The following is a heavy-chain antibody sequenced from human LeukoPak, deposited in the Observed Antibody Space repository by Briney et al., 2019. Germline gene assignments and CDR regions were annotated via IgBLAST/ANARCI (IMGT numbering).Heavy chain of an antibody. D-gene: IGHD3-3*01. CDR1: GGSISSSSYY. V-gene: IGHV4-39*07. J-gene: IGHJ6*03. CDR3: ARVRSGYDYYYYYMDV. Sequence: SETLSPTCTVSGGSISSSSYYWGWIRQPPGKGLEWIGSIYSGSTYYNPSLKSRVTISVDTSKNQFSLKLSSVTAADTAVYYCARVRSGYDYYYYYMDVWGKGTTVTVSS. CDR2: IYSGST.